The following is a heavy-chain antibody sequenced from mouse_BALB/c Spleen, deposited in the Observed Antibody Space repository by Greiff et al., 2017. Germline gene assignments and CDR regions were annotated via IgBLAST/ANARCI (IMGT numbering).Heavy chain of an antibody. Sequence: EVKLMESGPELVKPGASVKMSCKASGYTFTSYVMHWVKQKPGQGLEWIGYINPYNDGTKYNEKFKGKATLTSDKSSSTAYMELSSLTSEDSAVYYCARRQDGLYYYAMDYWGQGTSVTVSS. CDR3: ARRQDGLYYYAMDY. J-gene: IGHJ4*01. CDR1: GYTFTSYV. CDR2: INPYNDGT. D-gene: IGHD2-3*01. V-gene: IGHV1-14*01.